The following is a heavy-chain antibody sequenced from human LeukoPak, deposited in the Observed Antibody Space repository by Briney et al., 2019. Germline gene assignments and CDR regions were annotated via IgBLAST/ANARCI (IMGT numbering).Heavy chain of an antibody. J-gene: IGHJ4*02. CDR2: IGRAGDT. D-gene: IGHD6-19*01. CDR3: ARDASIAVAGDLFDY. CDR1: GFTFSSYD. V-gene: IGHV3-13*01. Sequence: RGSLRLSCAASGFTFSSYDMHWVRQPTGKGLEWVSGIGRAGDTNYLGSVKGRFTISRENAKNSLYLQMNSLRAEDTAVYYCARDASIAVAGDLFDYWGQGTLVTVSS.